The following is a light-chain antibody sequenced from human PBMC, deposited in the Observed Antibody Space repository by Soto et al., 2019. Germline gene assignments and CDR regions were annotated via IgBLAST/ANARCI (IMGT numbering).Light chain of an antibody. V-gene: IGKV3-15*01. CDR3: QQYDNWPWGPFT. CDR1: QSVNRN. J-gene: IGKJ3*01. CDR2: SAS. Sequence: EIVMTQSPAILSVSPGERVTLSCRASQSVNRNLAWYQQTPGQAPRLLIYSASSRATGTPDRFSGSASGTDFNLTITGLQSEDFAVYYCQQYDNWPWGPFTFGPGTRVD.